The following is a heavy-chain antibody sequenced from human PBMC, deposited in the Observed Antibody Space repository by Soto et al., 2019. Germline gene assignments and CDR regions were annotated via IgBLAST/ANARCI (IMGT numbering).Heavy chain of an antibody. D-gene: IGHD6-19*01. CDR3: ARGSRYSSGWNYYYYYGMDV. Sequence: SETLSLTCTVSGGSISSGGYYWSWIRQHPGKGLEWIGYIYYSGSTYYNPSLKSRVTISVDTSKNQFSLKLSSVTAADTAVYYCARGSRYSSGWNYYYYYGMDVWGQGTTVTVSS. V-gene: IGHV4-31*03. J-gene: IGHJ6*02. CDR2: IYYSGST. CDR1: GGSISSGGYY.